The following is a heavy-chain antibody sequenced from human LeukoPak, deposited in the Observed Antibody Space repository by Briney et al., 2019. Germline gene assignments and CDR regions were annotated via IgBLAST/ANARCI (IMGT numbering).Heavy chain of an antibody. CDR2: IRYDGSNK. J-gene: IGHJ6*03. CDR3: AKGMGVALLYYYYMDV. Sequence: GGSLRLSCAASGFTFSSYGMHWVRQAPGKGLEWVAFIRYDGSNKYYADSVKGRFTISRDNSKNTLYLQMNSLRAEDTAVYYCAKGMGVALLYYYYMDVWGKGTTVTISS. CDR1: GFTFSSYG. D-gene: IGHD5-12*01. V-gene: IGHV3-30*02.